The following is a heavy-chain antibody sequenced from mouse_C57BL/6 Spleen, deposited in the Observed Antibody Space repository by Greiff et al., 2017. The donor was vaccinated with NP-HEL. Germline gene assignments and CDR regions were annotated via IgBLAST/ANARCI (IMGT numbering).Heavy chain of an antibody. CDR1: GYTFTSYW. D-gene: IGHD4-1*01. J-gene: IGHJ3*01. V-gene: IGHV1-64*01. CDR2: IHPNSGST. Sequence: VKLQQPGAELVKPGASVKLSSKASGYTFTSYWMHWVKQRPGQGLEWIGMIHPNSGSTNYNEKFKSKATLTVDKSSSTAYMQLSSLTSEDSAVYYCAKTGTIAYWGQGTLVTVSA. CDR3: AKTGTIAY.